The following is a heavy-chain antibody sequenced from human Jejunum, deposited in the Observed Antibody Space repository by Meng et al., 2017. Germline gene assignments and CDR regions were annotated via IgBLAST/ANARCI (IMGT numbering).Heavy chain of an antibody. CDR1: GFSVTTDGVG. Sequence: TCNESGPTLVKPTPTLTLTCTLSGFSVTTDGVGVGWIRQPPGKALEWLALIYWDDDTRYSPSLKHRLTITKDTSKNQVVLTMTDMDPVDTATYYCAHKREETTVNYFDYWGQGTLVTVSS. D-gene: IGHD4-17*01. J-gene: IGHJ4*02. CDR3: AHKREETTVNYFDY. CDR2: IYWDDDT. V-gene: IGHV2-5*02.